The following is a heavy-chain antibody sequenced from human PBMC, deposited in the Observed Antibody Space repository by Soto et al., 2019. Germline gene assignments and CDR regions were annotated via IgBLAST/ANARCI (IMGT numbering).Heavy chain of an antibody. CDR2: MNPNSGNT. J-gene: IGHJ6*02. Sequence: QVQLVQSGAEVKKPGASVKVSCKASGYTFTSYDINWVRQATGQGLEWMGWMNPNSGNTGYAQKFQGRVTMTRNTSISTAYMELSSLRSEDTAVYYCATSIAVAEPYYYYGMDVWGQGTTVTVSS. V-gene: IGHV1-8*01. CDR3: ATSIAVAEPYYYYGMDV. CDR1: GYTFTSYD. D-gene: IGHD6-19*01.